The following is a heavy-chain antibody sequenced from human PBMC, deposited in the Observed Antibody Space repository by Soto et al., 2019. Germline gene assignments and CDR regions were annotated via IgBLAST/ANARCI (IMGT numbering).Heavy chain of an antibody. CDR3: ARGDYYDSSGYYYYYYGIDV. V-gene: IGHV3-33*01. Sequence: GGSLRLSCAASGFTFSSYGMPWVRQAPGKGLAWVAVIWYDGSNKYYADSVKDLFTISRDNSKNTLYLQMNSLRAEDTAVYSCARGDYYDSSGYYYYYYGIDVWRQGTTVTVSS. CDR2: IWYDGSNK. J-gene: IGHJ6*02. D-gene: IGHD3-22*01. CDR1: GFTFSSYG.